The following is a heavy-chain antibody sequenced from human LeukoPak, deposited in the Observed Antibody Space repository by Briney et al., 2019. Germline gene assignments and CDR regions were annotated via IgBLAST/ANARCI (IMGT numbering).Heavy chain of an antibody. CDR1: GFTFSSYA. D-gene: IGHD2-2*02. Sequence: GRSLRLSCAASGFTFSSYAMHWVRQAPGKGLEWVAVISYDGSNKYYADSVKGRFTISRDNSKNTLYLQKDSLKAEDTAVYYCARALALDQLLYGYYYYGMDVWGQGTTVTVSS. CDR2: ISYDGSNK. J-gene: IGHJ6*02. CDR3: ARALALDQLLYGYYYYGMDV. V-gene: IGHV3-30-3*01.